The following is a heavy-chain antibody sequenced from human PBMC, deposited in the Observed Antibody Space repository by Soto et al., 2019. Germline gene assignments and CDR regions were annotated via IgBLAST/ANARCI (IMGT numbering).Heavy chain of an antibody. J-gene: IGHJ4*02. CDR3: ARDLGYYASDGYFDY. V-gene: IGHV3-11*01. CDR1: GFSFSDYY. D-gene: IGHD3-22*01. CDR2: ISSSGDII. Sequence: PGGSLRLSCAGSGFSFSDYYMSWIRQAPGKGLEWVSYISSSGDIIYYADSVKGRFTISRDNAKSSLYLQMNSLRAEDTAVYYCARDLGYYASDGYFDYWGQGTVVTVSS.